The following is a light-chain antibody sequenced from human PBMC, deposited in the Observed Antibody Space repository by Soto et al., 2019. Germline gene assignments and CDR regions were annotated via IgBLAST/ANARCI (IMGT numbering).Light chain of an antibody. CDR2: AAS. Sequence: AIQMTQAPSSLSASLGVRVTITCRASQGIRNELSWFQQRPGNAPTLLISAASRLQSGVPSRFSGRGSGTDFTLTISSLQPEDFATYYCLQDYDYPRTFGQGTEVDIK. CDR1: QGIRNE. J-gene: IGKJ1*01. V-gene: IGKV1-6*01. CDR3: LQDYDYPRT.